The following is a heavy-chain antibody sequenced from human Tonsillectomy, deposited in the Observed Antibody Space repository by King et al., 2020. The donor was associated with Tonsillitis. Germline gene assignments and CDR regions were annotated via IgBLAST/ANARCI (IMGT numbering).Heavy chain of an antibody. CDR1: GFTFSSYW. J-gene: IGHJ3*02. CDR2: IKQDGSEK. V-gene: IGHV3-7*01. D-gene: IGHD3-22*01. Sequence: VQLVESGGGLVQPGGSLRLSCAASGFTFSSYWMSWVRQAPGKGLEWVANIKQDGSEKYYVDSVKGRFTISSDNAKKSLYLQINSLRAEDTAVYYCARDLRSNTMIAVVMSAFDIWGQGTMVTVSS. CDR3: ARDLRSNTMIAVVMSAFDI.